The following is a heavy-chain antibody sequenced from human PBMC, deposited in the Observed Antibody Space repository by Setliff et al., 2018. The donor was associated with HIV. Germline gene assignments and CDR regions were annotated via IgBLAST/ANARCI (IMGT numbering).Heavy chain of an antibody. Sequence: ASVKVSCKASGYTFTAFGMNWLRQAPGQGPEWMGWISTYNGNTNYAQKFQGRVTMTTDTSTSTVYMELRSLRSDDTAVYYCAKDPSVTVTTIWGQGTMVTVSS. CDR1: GYTFTAFG. V-gene: IGHV1-18*01. J-gene: IGHJ3*02. D-gene: IGHD4-17*01. CDR2: ISTYNGNT. CDR3: AKDPSVTVTTI.